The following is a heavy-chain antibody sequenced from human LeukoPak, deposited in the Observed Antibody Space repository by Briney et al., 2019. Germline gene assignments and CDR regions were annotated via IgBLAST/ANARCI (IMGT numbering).Heavy chain of an antibody. J-gene: IGHJ4*02. Sequence: QPGRSLRRSCAASGFTFSNYGMHWVRQAPGKGLEWVAVISYDGSNKFYADSVKGRFTISRDNSENTLFLQMNSLRPEDTAVYYCARAKWLRLLLLLDYWGQGTLVTVSS. CDR2: ISYDGSNK. D-gene: IGHD5-12*01. CDR3: ARAKWLRLLLLLDY. V-gene: IGHV3-30*03. CDR1: GFTFSNYG.